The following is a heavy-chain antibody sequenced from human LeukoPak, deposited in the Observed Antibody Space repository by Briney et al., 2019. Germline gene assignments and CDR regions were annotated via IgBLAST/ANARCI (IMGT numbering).Heavy chain of an antibody. Sequence: PSETLSLTCTVSGGSINNYYWSWIRQPPGKGLEWIGYIFYSGSTNYNPSLKSRVTISVDTSKNQFSLKLSSVTAADTAVYYCARATGWFDPWGQGTLVTVSS. CDR1: GGSINNYY. J-gene: IGHJ5*02. CDR2: IFYSGST. CDR3: ARATGWFDP. V-gene: IGHV4-59*01.